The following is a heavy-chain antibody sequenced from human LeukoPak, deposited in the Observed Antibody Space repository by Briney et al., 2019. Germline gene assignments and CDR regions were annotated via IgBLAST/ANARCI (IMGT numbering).Heavy chain of an antibody. CDR1: GGSISSYY. D-gene: IGHD3-10*01. CDR3: ARDHGDYYGSGSYYGY. V-gene: IGHV4-59*12. Sequence: PSETLSLTCTVSGGSISSYYWSWIRQPPGKGLEWIGYIYYSGSTNYNPSLKSRVTMSVDTSKNQFSLKLSSVTAADTAVYYCARDHGDYYGSGSYYGYWGQGTLVTVSS. CDR2: IYYSGST. J-gene: IGHJ4*02.